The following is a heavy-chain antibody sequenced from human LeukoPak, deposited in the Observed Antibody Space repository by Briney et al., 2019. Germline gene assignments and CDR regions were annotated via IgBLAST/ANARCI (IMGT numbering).Heavy chain of an antibody. CDR2: IKTTGTPI. CDR3: ARDLYDRATDY. V-gene: IGHV3-48*02. Sequence: PGGSLRLSCAASGFTFSDHDMNWVRQAPGKGLEWVSYIKTTGTPIYYADSVKGRFTISRDNAKNSLYLQRNSLRDEDTAVYFCARDLYDRATDYWGRGTLVTVSS. D-gene: IGHD2-8*01. J-gene: IGHJ4*02. CDR1: GFTFSDHD.